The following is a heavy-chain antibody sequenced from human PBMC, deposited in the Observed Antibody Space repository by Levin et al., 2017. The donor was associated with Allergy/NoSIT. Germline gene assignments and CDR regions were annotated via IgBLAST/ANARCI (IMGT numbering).Heavy chain of an antibody. J-gene: IGHJ4*02. CDR3: STERGSV. CDR1: GLTFSSHW. Sequence: GGSLRLSCAASGLTFSSHWMSWVRQGPGKGLEWVAIIKDGGREIYYMDAVKGRFTISRDDAQNRAYLQMDNLSAEDTAVYYCSTERGSVWGQGTLVTVSS. CDR2: IKDGGREI. V-gene: IGHV3-7*01. D-gene: IGHD1-26*01.